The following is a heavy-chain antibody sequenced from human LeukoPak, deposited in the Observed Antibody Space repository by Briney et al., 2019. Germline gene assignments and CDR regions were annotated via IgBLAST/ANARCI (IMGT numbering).Heavy chain of an antibody. J-gene: IGHJ3*01. CDR1: GFMFSNYW. V-gene: IGHV3-7*01. CDR2: IKEDGSEK. Sequence: PGGSLRLSCAGSGFMFSNYWMTWVRQAPGKGLEWVANIKEDGSEKNYVGSMKGRFTISRDNAKNSLYLQMNSLRAEDTAVYYCASEINWGSGAFDVCGQGTMVTVSS. CDR3: ASEINWGSGAFDV. D-gene: IGHD7-27*01.